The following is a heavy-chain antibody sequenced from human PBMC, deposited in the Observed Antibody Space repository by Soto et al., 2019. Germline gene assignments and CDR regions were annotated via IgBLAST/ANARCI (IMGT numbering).Heavy chain of an antibody. J-gene: IGHJ4*02. CDR1: GGSISSYY. CDR2: IYYSGST. D-gene: IGHD2-2*02. Sequence: SETLSLTCTVSGGSISSYYWSWIRQPPGKGLEWIGYIYYSGSTNYNPSLKSRVTIPVDTSKNQFSLKLSSVTAADTAVYYCARLQTPHTFFDYWGQGTLVTVSS. CDR3: ARLQTPHTFFDY. V-gene: IGHV4-59*01.